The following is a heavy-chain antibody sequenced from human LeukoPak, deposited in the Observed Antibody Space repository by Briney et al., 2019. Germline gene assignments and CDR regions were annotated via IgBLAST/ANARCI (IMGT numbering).Heavy chain of an antibody. V-gene: IGHV1-18*01. J-gene: IGHJ3*02. Sequence: ASVKVSCKASGYTFSSYGISWVRQAPGQGLEWMGWISAYNGNTNYAQKFQGRVTMTRDTSTSTVYMELSSLRSEDTAVYYCARGTLAGDAFDIWGQGTMVTVSS. CDR2: ISAYNGNT. CDR1: GYTFSSYG. D-gene: IGHD2-15*01. CDR3: ARGTLAGDAFDI.